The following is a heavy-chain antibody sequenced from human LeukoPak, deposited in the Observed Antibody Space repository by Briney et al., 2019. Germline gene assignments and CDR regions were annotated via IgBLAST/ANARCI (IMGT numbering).Heavy chain of an antibody. CDR2: IYYSGST. J-gene: IGHJ5*02. V-gene: IGHV4-59*01. Sequence: SETLSLTCTVSGGSISSYYWSWIRQPPGKGLEWIGYIYYSGSTNYNPSLKGRVTISVDTSKNQFSLKLSSVTAADTAVYYCARALIRPNWFDPWGQGTLVTVSS. CDR1: GGSISSYY. CDR3: ARALIRPNWFDP.